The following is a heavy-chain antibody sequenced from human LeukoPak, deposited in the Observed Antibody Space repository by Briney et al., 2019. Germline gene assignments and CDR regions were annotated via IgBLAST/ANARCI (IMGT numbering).Heavy chain of an antibody. V-gene: IGHV4-59*01. CDR2: IYHSGST. CDR1: GGSISSYY. Sequence: PSETLSPTCTVSGGSISSYYWSWIRQPPGKRLERIGNIYHSGSTNYNPSLKSRVTISVDTSKNQFSLKLSSVTAADTAVYYCARDRGDYVPDYWGQGTLVTVSS. CDR3: ARDRGDYVPDY. D-gene: IGHD4-17*01. J-gene: IGHJ4*02.